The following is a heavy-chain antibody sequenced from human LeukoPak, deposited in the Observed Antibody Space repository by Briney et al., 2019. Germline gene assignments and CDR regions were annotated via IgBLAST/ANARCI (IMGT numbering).Heavy chain of an antibody. D-gene: IGHD2-8*01. V-gene: IGHV1-18*01. CDR3: ARDNDLDY. J-gene: IGHJ4*02. CDR1: GYTFTSYG. Sequence: ASVKVSCKASGYTFTSYGISWVRQAPGQGLEWMGWISAYNGNTNYAQKLQGRVTMTRDMSTSTVYMELSSLRSEDTAVYYCARDNDLDYWGQGTLATVSS. CDR2: ISAYNGNT.